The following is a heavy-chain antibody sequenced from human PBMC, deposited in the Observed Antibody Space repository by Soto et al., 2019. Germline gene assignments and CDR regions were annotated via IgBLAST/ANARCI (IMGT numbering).Heavy chain of an antibody. V-gene: IGHV3-21*01. J-gene: IGHJ3*02. CDR2: ISSSSNK. Sequence: PGGSLRLSCAASGFTFSSYSMNWVRQAPGKGLEWVSSISSSSNKNYADPVKGRFTISRDNAKNSLYLQMNSLRAEDTAVYYCATWYSSSWYRSDAFDIWGQGTMVTVSS. CDR1: GFTFSSYS. CDR3: ATWYSSSWYRSDAFDI. D-gene: IGHD6-13*01.